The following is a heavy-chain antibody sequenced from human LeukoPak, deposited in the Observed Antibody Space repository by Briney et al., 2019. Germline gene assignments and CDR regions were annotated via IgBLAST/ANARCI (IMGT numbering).Heavy chain of an antibody. V-gene: IGHV5-51*01. J-gene: IGHJ1*01. Sequence: GESLKISCKGSGYSFTSYWIGWVRQMPGKGLEWMGIIYPGDSDTRYSPSFQGQVTISADKSISTAYLQWSSLKASDAAMYYCARLGVAVAGTKYFQHWGQGTLVTVSS. CDR1: GYSFTSYW. CDR2: IYPGDSDT. CDR3: ARLGVAVAGTKYFQH. D-gene: IGHD6-19*01.